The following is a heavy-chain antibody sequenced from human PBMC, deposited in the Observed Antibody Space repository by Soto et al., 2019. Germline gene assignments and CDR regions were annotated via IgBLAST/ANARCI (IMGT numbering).Heavy chain of an antibody. Sequence: GGSLRLSCAASGFTFRNYGMNWVRQAPGKGLEWVSYIGIGSSTTYYADSVKGRFTISRDNSKNTLYLQMNSLRAEDTAVYYCARVPGTTRWWDYWGQGTLVTVSS. CDR2: IGIGSSTT. V-gene: IGHV3-48*01. CDR1: GFTFRNYG. J-gene: IGHJ4*02. D-gene: IGHD2-15*01. CDR3: ARVPGTTRWWDY.